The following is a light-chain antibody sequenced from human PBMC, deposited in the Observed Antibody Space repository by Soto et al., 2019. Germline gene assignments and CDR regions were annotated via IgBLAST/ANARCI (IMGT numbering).Light chain of an antibody. V-gene: IGKV1-27*01. CDR3: QEYKNAPLT. CDR2: AAS. J-gene: IGKJ4*01. CDR1: QDISNY. Sequence: DIQITQSPASVSACLVDIVTITCRASQDISNYLAWYQQDPGKVPKLLIYAASSLQSGVPSRFSGSGSGTDFTLTISSLQPEDIATYYCQEYKNAPLTFGGGTKVDIK.